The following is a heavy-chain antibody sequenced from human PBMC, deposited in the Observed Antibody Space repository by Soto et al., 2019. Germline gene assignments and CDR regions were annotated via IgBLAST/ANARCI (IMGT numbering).Heavy chain of an antibody. V-gene: IGHV3-72*01. CDR3: ARFSGSYTRGLDY. CDR1: GFTISDHY. D-gene: IGHD1-26*01. Sequence: EVQLVESGGGLVQPGGSLRLSCAASGFTISDHYMDWVRQAPGKGLEWVGRSINNANSYSTEYAASVKGRFTISKDESKNSLYLQMNSLNTEETAVYYCARFSGSYTRGLDYWGQGTLVTVSS. CDR2: SINNANSYST. J-gene: IGHJ4*02.